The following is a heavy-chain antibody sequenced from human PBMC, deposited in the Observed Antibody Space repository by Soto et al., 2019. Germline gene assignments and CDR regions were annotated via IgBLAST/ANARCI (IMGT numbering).Heavy chain of an antibody. J-gene: IGHJ4*02. CDR3: ARPYCSSTSCYYFDY. D-gene: IGHD2-2*01. V-gene: IGHV5-51*01. Sequence: GESLKISFKGSGYSFTSYWIGWVRQMPGKGLEWMGIIYPGDSDTRYSPSFQGQVTISADKSISTAYLQWSSLKASDTAMYYCARPYCSSTSCYYFDYWGQGTLVTVSS. CDR1: GYSFTSYW. CDR2: IYPGDSDT.